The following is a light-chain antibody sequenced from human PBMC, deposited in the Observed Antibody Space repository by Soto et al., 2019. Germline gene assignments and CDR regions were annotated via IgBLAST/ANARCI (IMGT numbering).Light chain of an antibody. V-gene: IGLV2-14*01. Sequence: QSALTQPASVSGSPGQSITISCTGTSSDVGGYNYVSWYQQHPGKAPKLMIYEVSNRPSGVSSRFSGSKSGNTASLTISGLQAEDEAVYFCSSYTSSALVFGGRTKLTVL. J-gene: IGLJ3*02. CDR3: SSYTSSALV. CDR1: SSDVGGYNY. CDR2: EVS.